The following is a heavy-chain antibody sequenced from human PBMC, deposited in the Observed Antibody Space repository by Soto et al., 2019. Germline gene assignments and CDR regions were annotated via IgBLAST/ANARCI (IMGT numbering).Heavy chain of an antibody. CDR2: MYYRGST. V-gene: IGHV4-59*08. J-gene: IGHJ6*03. CDR1: GGSISSDY. D-gene: IGHD3-16*01. CDR3: ARMEYLGEVNYMDV. Sequence: SETLSLTCTVSGGSISSDYWSWIRQVPGKGLEWIGYMYYRGSTNYNPSLKSRLTMSVDTSKNQVSLKLSSVTAADTAVYYCARMEYLGEVNYMDVWGKGTKVTGSS.